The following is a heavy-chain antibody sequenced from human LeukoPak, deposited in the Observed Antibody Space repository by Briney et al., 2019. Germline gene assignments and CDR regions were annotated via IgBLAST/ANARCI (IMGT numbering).Heavy chain of an antibody. D-gene: IGHD2-2*02. CDR2: ISAYNGNT. J-gene: IGHJ5*02. CDR1: SYTFTSYG. CDR3: ARDPGYCSSTSCYTWWGQEDWFDP. V-gene: IGHV1-18*01. Sequence: ASVKVSCTASSYTFTSYGISWVRQAPGQGLEWMGWISAYNGNTNYAQKLQGRVTMTTDTSTSTAYMELRSLRSDDTAVYYCARDPGYCSSTSCYTWWGQEDWFDPWGQGTLVTVSS.